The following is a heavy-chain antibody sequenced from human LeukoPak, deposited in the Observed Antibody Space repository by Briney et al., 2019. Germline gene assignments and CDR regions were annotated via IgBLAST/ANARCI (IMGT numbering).Heavy chain of an antibody. V-gene: IGHV3-23*01. CDR3: AKDGGRGDHEKDYYMDV. CDR2: ISGGGGRT. J-gene: IGHJ6*03. Sequence: GGSLRLSCAASGFTFSSYAMSWVRQAPGKGLEWVSAISGGGGRTYYADSVKGRFTISRDNSKNTLYLQMNSLRAEDTAVYYCAKDGGRGDHEKDYYMDVWGKGTTVTVSS. D-gene: IGHD3-16*01. CDR1: GFTFSSYA.